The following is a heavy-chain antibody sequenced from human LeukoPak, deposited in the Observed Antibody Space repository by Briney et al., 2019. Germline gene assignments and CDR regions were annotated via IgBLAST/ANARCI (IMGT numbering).Heavy chain of an antibody. CDR2: IKNGGSP. D-gene: IGHD5-12*01. J-gene: IGHJ4*02. V-gene: IGHV4-39*01. Sequence: SETLSLTCTVSGGSISSSSSFWGWIRQPPGKGLEWIGHIKNGGSPNYNPPLKSRVTISLDTSKNQFSLTVSSVTAAETAVYYCARLTWITDYWGQGTLVTVSS. CDR1: GGSISSSSSF. CDR3: ARLTWITDY.